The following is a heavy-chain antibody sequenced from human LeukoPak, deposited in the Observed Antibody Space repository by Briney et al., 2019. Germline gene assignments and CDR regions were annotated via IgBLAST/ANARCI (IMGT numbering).Heavy chain of an antibody. V-gene: IGHV5-51*01. Sequence: GESLKISCKVSGYSFPSYWITWVRQVPGKGLEWMGIIYPGDSDTRYSPPFQGQVTISADKSISTAYLQWSSLKASDTAMYYCASLYSGSYRDAFDIWGQGTMVTVSS. J-gene: IGHJ3*02. CDR1: GYSFPSYW. CDR2: IYPGDSDT. D-gene: IGHD1-26*01. CDR3: ASLYSGSYRDAFDI.